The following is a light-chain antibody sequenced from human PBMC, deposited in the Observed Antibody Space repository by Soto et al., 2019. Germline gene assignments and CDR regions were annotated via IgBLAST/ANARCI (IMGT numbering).Light chain of an antibody. CDR2: DVS. V-gene: IGLV2-14*01. CDR1: SSDVGGYNY. Sequence: QSVLTQPASVCGSPGQSITISCTGTSSDVGGYNYVSWYQQHPGKVPKLVIYDVSTRPSGVSNRFSGSKSDNTASLTISGLQAEDEADYYCSSYTSSSTYVFGIGTKVTVL. J-gene: IGLJ1*01. CDR3: SSYTSSSTYV.